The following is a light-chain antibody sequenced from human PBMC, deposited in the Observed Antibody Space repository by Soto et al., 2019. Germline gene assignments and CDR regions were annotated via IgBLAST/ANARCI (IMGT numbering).Light chain of an antibody. Sequence: DIVMTQSPDSLAVSLGERATINCKSSQSVLYSSNNKNYLAWYQQKPGQPPKLLIYWASTRESGVPDRFSGSGSGTEFTLNISSLQAEDVAVYYCQQYYSTPQTFGQGTKVEIK. CDR2: WAS. CDR1: QSVLYSSNNKNY. J-gene: IGKJ1*01. CDR3: QQYYSTPQT. V-gene: IGKV4-1*01.